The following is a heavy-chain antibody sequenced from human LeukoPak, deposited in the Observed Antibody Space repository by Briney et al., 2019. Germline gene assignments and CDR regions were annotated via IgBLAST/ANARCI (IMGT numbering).Heavy chain of an antibody. D-gene: IGHD2-15*01. CDR1: GFTFSSHA. V-gene: IGHV3-7*04. J-gene: IGHJ4*02. CDR3: ARDGYCSGGSCYFFDY. CDR2: IKQDGSEK. Sequence: GGSLRLSCAASGFTFSSHAMSWVRQAPGKGLEWVANIKQDGSEKYYVDSVKGRFTISRDNAKNSLYLQMNSLRAEDTAVYYCARDGYCSGGSCYFFDYWGQGTLVTVSS.